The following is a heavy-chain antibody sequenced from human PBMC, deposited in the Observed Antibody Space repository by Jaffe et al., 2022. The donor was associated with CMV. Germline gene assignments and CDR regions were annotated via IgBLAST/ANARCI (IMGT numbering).Heavy chain of an antibody. D-gene: IGHD2-21*02. V-gene: IGHV4-39*01. Sequence: QLQLQESGPGLVKPSEALSLTCTVSGGSVSGGTFYWGWIRQPPGKGLEWIGSMHYSGITYYNPSLESRVTISVDTSENQFYLKLTSVTGADTAVYYCARHRVGSCTDDCYLDFWGQGTLVTVSS. CDR3: ARHRVGSCTDDCYLDF. J-gene: IGHJ4*02. CDR1: GGSVSGGTFY. CDR2: MHYSGIT.